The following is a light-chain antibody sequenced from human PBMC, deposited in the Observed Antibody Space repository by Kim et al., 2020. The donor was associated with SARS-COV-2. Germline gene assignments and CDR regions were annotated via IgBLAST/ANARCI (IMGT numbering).Light chain of an antibody. Sequence: LYPGERAAPPCRASQGVSSYLAWYQQKPGQAPRLLIYDASNRATGIPARFSGSGSGTDFTLTISSLEPEDFAVYYCQQSSNWPLTFGGGTKVDIK. J-gene: IGKJ4*01. CDR1: QGVSSY. V-gene: IGKV3-11*01. CDR3: QQSSNWPLT. CDR2: DAS.